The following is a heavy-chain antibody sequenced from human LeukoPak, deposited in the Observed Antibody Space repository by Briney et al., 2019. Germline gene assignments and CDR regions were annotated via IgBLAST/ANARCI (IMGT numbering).Heavy chain of an antibody. CDR2: ISGTAAST. CDR3: AKGVRFLDWWMLDY. J-gene: IGHJ4*02. Sequence: GVSLRVSCAASGFTFSAYALSWVRQAPGKGLEWVSAISGTAASTYYADSVKGRFTISRDNSKSTLYLQMNSLRGEDTAIYYCAKGVRFLDWWMLDYWGQGSLVTVSS. CDR1: GFTFSAYA. D-gene: IGHD3-9*01. V-gene: IGHV3-23*01.